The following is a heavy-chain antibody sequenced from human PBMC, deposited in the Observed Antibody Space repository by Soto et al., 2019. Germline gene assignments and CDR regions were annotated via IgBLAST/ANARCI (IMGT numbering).Heavy chain of an antibody. Sequence: ASVKVSCKASGYTFTSYYMHWVRQAPGQGLEWMGIINPSGGSASYAQKFQGRVTMTRDTSTSTVYMELSSLRSEDTAVYYCARDGAIAAAGPPYYYGMDVWGQGTTVTVSS. V-gene: IGHV1-46*01. J-gene: IGHJ6*02. CDR1: GYTFTSYY. D-gene: IGHD6-13*01. CDR2: INPSGGSA. CDR3: ARDGAIAAAGPPYYYGMDV.